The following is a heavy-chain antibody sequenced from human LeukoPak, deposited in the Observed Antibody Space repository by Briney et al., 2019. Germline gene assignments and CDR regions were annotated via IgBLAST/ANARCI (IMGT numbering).Heavy chain of an antibody. J-gene: IGHJ6*04. CDR3: ARAGGIRYFDWLLYPMDV. CDR2: IIPIFGTA. CDR1: GGTFSSYA. D-gene: IGHD3-9*01. Sequence: GASVKVSCKASGGTFSSYAISWVRQAPGQGLEWMGGIIPIFGTANYAQKFQGRVTITADESTSTAYMELSSLRSEDTAVYYCARAGGIRYFDWLLYPMDVWGKGTTVTISS. V-gene: IGHV1-69*13.